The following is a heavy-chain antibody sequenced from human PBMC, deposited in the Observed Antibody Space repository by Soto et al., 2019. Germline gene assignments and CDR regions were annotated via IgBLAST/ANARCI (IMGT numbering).Heavy chain of an antibody. CDR1: GFTFGSYA. CDR2: ISGSGGSI. CDR3: AKVSSSWYAGFFDL. V-gene: IGHV3-23*01. D-gene: IGHD6-13*01. Sequence: GGSLRLSCAASGFTFGSYAMSWVRQAPGKGLEWVSSISGSGGSIYYADSVKGRFTISRDNSKNTLYLQMNSLRAEDTAVYYCAKVSSSWYAGFFDLWGQGTLVTVSS. J-gene: IGHJ4*02.